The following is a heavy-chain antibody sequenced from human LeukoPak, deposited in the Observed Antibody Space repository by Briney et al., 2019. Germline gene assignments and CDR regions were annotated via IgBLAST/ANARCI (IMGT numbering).Heavy chain of an antibody. V-gene: IGHV1-69*06. CDR2: IIPIFGTA. Sequence: GASVKVSCKASGYTFTDYYIHWVRQAPGQGLEWMGAIIPIFGTANYAQKFQGRVTITADKSTSTAYMELSSLRSEDTAVYYCARRYDKNAFDIWGQGTMVTVSS. J-gene: IGHJ3*02. CDR1: GYTFTDYY. D-gene: IGHD3-10*01. CDR3: ARRYDKNAFDI.